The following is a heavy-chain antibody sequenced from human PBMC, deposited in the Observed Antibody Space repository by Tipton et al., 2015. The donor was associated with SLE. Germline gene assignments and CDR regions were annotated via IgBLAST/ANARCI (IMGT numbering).Heavy chain of an antibody. CDR1: GGSISSSSYY. Sequence: TLSLTCTVSGGSISSSSYYWGWIRQPPGKGLEWIGSIYYSESTYYNPSLKSRVTISVDTSKNQFSLKLSSVTAADTAVYYCARDDSWAYCGGDCGGYFDLWGRGTLVTVSS. CDR2: IYYSEST. D-gene: IGHD2-21*01. V-gene: IGHV4-39*07. J-gene: IGHJ2*01. CDR3: ARDDSWAYCGGDCGGYFDL.